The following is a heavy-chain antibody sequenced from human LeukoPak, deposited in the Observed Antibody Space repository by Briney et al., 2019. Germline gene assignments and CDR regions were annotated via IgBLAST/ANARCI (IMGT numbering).Heavy chain of an antibody. CDR1: GDPVWSYY. D-gene: IGHD5-24*01. CDR3: ARGAYADRTGYNLDS. J-gene: IGHJ4*02. Sequence: PSETLSVTCSVSGDPVWSYYWTWVRQPPEKGLEWIGYVFFGGQTNYNPSVKSRVTISLDTSRSQFSLNLTSVTAADSAMYYCARGAYADRTGYNLDSWGQGTLVIVSS. CDR2: VFFGGQT. V-gene: IGHV4-59*02.